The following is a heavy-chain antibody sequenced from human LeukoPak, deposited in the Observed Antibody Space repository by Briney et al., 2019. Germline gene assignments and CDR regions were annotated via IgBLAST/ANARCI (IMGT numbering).Heavy chain of an antibody. Sequence: GGSLRLSCSASGFTFSSYAMSWVRQAPGKRLERVSAIIGSGCTTYYADSVKVRVTISRDNSKNTLYLQMNSLRAEDTAVYYCTKEKYSGSYLETTFDYWGQGTLVTVSS. J-gene: IGHJ4*02. CDR2: IIGSGCTT. CDR3: TKEKYSGSYLETTFDY. CDR1: GFTFSSYA. D-gene: IGHD1-26*01. V-gene: IGHV3-23*01.